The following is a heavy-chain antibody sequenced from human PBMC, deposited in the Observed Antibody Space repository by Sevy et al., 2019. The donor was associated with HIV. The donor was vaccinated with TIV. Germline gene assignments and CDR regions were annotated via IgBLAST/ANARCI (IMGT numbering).Heavy chain of an antibody. Sequence: GGTLRLSCAASGVTFSRYAMHWVRQAPGKGLEWLGPISYNGNYTYYADSVKGRFTISSDNTKKALNLQINSLRAEDLALTYCARDAAATNSCDYRWAFDYWGQGTLVTVSS. CDR3: ARDAAATNSCDYRWAFDY. D-gene: IGHD3-22*01. CDR2: ISYNGNYT. J-gene: IGHJ4*02. CDR1: GVTFSRYA. V-gene: IGHV3-30-3*01.